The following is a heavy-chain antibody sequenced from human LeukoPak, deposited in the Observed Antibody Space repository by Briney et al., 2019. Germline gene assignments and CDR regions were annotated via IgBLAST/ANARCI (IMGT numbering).Heavy chain of an antibody. J-gene: IGHJ4*02. CDR3: ARLPKYSRPLDY. CDR2: MNHNSGNT. Sequence: ASVKVSCKSSVYTFSSYDINWVRQATGQGLGWMGWMNHNSGNTAYAQKFQGRVTMSRDTSISTAYMELSSLRSEDTAVYYCARLPKYSRPLDYWGQGTLVTVSS. V-gene: IGHV1-8*02. D-gene: IGHD6-6*01. CDR1: VYTFSSYD.